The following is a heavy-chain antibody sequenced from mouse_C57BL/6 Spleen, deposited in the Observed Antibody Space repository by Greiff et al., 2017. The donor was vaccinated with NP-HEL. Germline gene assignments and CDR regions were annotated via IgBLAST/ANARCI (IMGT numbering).Heavy chain of an antibody. CDR1: GFPFSDYY. CDR2: INYDGSST. V-gene: IGHV5-16*01. Sequence: EVHLVESEGGLVQPGSSMKLSCTASGFPFSDYYMALVRPVPEKGLEWVANINYDGSSTYYLDSLKSRFIISRDNAKNILYLQMSSLKSEDTATYYCARFPHGYFDYWGQGTTLTVSS. D-gene: IGHD6-1*01. J-gene: IGHJ2*01. CDR3: ARFPHGYFDY.